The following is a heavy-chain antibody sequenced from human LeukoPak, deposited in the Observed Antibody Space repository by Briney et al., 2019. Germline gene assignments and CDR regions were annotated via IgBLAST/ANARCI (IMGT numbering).Heavy chain of an antibody. V-gene: IGHV4-59*01. CDR3: ARDLSGGSCFDI. CDR2: IYYSGST. J-gene: IGHJ3*02. Sequence: SETLSLTCTVSGGSISSYYWSSIRQPPGKGLEWIGYIYYSGSTNYNPSLKSRVTISVDTSKNQFSLKLSSVTAADTAVYYCARDLSGGSCFDIWGQGTMVTVSS. CDR1: GGSISSYY. D-gene: IGHD2-15*01.